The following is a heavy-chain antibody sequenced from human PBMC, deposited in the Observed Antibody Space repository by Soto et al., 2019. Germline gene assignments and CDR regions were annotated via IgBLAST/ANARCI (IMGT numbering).Heavy chain of an antibody. CDR2: INAGNGNT. CDR3: ARDFWSGYYYFDY. CDR1: GYTFTSYA. Sequence: ASVKGSFKGSGYTFTSYAMHLVRPAPGQRLEWMGWINAGNGNTKYSQKFQGRVTITRDTSASTAYMELSSLRSEDTAVYYCARDFWSGYYYFDYWGQGTLVTVSS. D-gene: IGHD3-3*01. J-gene: IGHJ4*02. V-gene: IGHV1-3*01.